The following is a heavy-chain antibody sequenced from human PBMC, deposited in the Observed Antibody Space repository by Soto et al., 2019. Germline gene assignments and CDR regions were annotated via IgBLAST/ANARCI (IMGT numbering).Heavy chain of an antibody. CDR1: GFTFDNCA. CDR3: AKGKTSGWYYFDF. Sequence: EVQILESGGGLVQRGGSLRLSCAASGFTFDNCAMSWVRQAPGKGLEWILGISGSGGSTYYADSVKGRFTISRDNSKNTVYLQMNSLRADDTAVYYCAKGKTSGWYYFDFWGQGTLATVSS. J-gene: IGHJ4*02. V-gene: IGHV3-23*01. D-gene: IGHD6-19*01. CDR2: ISGSGGST.